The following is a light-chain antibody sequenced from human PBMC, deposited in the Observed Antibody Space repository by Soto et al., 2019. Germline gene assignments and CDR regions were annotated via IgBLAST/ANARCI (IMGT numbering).Light chain of an antibody. CDR2: AAS. CDR1: QSISSW. V-gene: IGKV1-12*01. Sequence: DIQLTQSPSFLSASVGDRVTITCRASQSISSWLAWYQQKPGKAPKLLIYAASSLQSGVPSRFSGSGSGTDFTLTISSLQPEDFATYYCQQANSFPLTFGQGTKVDIK. CDR3: QQANSFPLT. J-gene: IGKJ1*01.